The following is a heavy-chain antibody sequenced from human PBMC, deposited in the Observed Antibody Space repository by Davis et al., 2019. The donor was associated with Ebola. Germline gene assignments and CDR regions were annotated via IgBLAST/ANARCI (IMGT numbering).Heavy chain of an antibody. CDR1: GFTFTDYG. J-gene: IGHJ6*02. V-gene: IGHV3-33*01. CDR3: ARDLFRHCSDITCYEGYYGLDV. CDR2: IWYDGSNK. Sequence: GESLKISCAASGFTFTDYGIHWVRQAPGKGLEGVSIIWYDGSNKDYADSVKGRFTISRDDSKNTVYLQMNSLRAEDTAVYYCARDLFRHCSDITCYEGYYGLDVWGQGTTVTVSS. D-gene: IGHD2-2*01.